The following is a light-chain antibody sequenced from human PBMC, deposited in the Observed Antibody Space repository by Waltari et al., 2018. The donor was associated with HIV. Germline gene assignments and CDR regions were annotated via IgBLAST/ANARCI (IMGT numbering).Light chain of an antibody. J-gene: IGKJ4*01. CDR1: QHINRW. CDR2: PAS. CDR3: QQYHAYPVT. V-gene: IGKV1-5*01. Sequence: DIQMTQSPAPLSASVGDRRTISCLASQHINRWLPWYQQRPGKPPKFLIYPASSLESGVPSRFSGSGSGTLFTLTIISLQPADFATYYCQQYHAYPVTFGGGTKVESK.